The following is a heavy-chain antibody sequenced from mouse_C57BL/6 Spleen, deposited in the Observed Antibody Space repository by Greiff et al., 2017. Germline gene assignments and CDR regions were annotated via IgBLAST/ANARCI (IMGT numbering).Heavy chain of an antibody. CDR2: ISSGGSYT. CDR1: GFTFSSYG. J-gene: IGHJ2*01. CDR3: ARQGGSSPLDY. Sequence: EVKLVESGGDLVKPGGSLKLSCAASGFTFSSYGMSWVRQTPDKRLEWVATISSGGSYTYYPDSVKGRFTISRDNAKNTLYLQMSSLKSEDTAMYYCARQGGSSPLDYWGQGTTLTVSS. V-gene: IGHV5-6*01. D-gene: IGHD1-1*01.